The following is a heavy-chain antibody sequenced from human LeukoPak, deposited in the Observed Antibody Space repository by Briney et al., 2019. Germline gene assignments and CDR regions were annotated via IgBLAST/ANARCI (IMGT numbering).Heavy chain of an antibody. CDR3: ARGKYDYVWGSYRRDAFDI. CDR1: GGTFSSYA. V-gene: IGHV1-69*04. J-gene: IGHJ3*02. CDR2: IIPILGIA. D-gene: IGHD3-16*02. Sequence: GASVKVSCKASGGTFSSYAISWVRQAPGQGLEWMGRIIPILGIANYAQKFQGRVTITADKSTSTAYMELSSLRSDDTAVYYCARGKYDYVWGSYRRDAFDIWGQGTMVTVSS.